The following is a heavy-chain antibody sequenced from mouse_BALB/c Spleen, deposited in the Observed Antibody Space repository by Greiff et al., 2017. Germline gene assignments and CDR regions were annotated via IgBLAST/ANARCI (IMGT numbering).Heavy chain of an antibody. CDR2: ISYSGST. J-gene: IGHJ4*01. D-gene: IGHD1-1*01. CDR3: ARRTTVVAPYAMDY. Sequence: DVKLVESGPGLVKPSQSLSLTCTVTGYSITSDYAWNWIRQFPGNKLEWMGYISYSGSTSYNPSLKSRISITRDTSKNQFFLQLNSVTTEDTATYYCARRTTVVAPYAMDYWGQGTSVTVSS. V-gene: IGHV3-2*02. CDR1: GYSITSDYA.